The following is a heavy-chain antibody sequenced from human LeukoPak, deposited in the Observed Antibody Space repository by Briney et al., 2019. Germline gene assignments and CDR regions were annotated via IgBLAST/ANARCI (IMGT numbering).Heavy chain of an antibody. V-gene: IGHV4-39*01. CDR1: GGSISSSSYY. Sequence: PSETLSLTCTVSGGSISSSSYYWGWIRQPPGKGLEYIGSIYYSGSTYYNPSLRSRGTISVDTSKNQFSLKLNSVTAADTAVYYCARGHYDSSGYYWFDPWGQGTLVTVSS. CDR2: IYYSGST. J-gene: IGHJ5*02. D-gene: IGHD3-22*01. CDR3: ARGHYDSSGYYWFDP.